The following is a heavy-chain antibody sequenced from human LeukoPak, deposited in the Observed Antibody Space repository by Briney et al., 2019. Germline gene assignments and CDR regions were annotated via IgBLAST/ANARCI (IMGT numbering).Heavy chain of an antibody. J-gene: IGHJ4*02. V-gene: IGHV5-51*01. CDR1: GYSFTSYW. Sequence: GESLKISFKGSGYSFTSYWIGWVRQMPRKGLEWMGIIYPGDSDTRYSPSFQGQVTISADKSISTACLQWSSLKASDTAMYYCARSHTAMVYPYWGQGTLVTVSS. D-gene: IGHD5-18*01. CDR2: IYPGDSDT. CDR3: ARSHTAMVYPY.